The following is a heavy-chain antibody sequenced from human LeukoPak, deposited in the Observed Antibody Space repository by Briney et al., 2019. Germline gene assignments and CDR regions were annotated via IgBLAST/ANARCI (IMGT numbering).Heavy chain of an antibody. Sequence: GSSVKVSCKASGGTFSSYAISWVRQAPGQGLEWMGSLIPLSGAPKYAQKFQGRVTISADESTSTAYMELSSLRSEDTAVYYCARDKLGINWFDPWGQGTLVTVSS. CDR3: ARDKLGINWFDP. J-gene: IGHJ5*02. V-gene: IGHV1-69*15. CDR1: GGTFSSYA. CDR2: LIPLSGAP. D-gene: IGHD7-27*01.